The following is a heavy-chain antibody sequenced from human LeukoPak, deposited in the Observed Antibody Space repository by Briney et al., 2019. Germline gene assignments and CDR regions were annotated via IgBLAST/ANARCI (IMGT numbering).Heavy chain of an antibody. D-gene: IGHD3-22*01. V-gene: IGHV3-53*05. CDR2: IYSGGST. Sequence: PGGSLRLSCVASGFTVSSNYMSSVRQAPGKGLECVSLIYSGGSTYYADSVKGRFTISRDNSKNTPYLQMNSQRAEDQALYYRARDHNYYDSSVHWAQGTLDSVSS. J-gene: IGHJ4*02. CDR3: ARDHNYYDSSVH. CDR1: GFTVSSNY.